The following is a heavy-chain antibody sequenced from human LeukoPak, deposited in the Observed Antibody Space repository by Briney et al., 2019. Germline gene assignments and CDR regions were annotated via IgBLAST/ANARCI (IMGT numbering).Heavy chain of an antibody. Sequence: ASVKVSCKASGGTFSSYAISWARQAPGQGLEWMGRIIPILGIANYTQKFQGRVTITADKSTSTAYMELSSLRSEDTAVYYCARDVGYCSSTSCYTNWFDPWGQGTLVTVSS. CDR1: GGTFSSYA. J-gene: IGHJ5*02. CDR2: IIPILGIA. V-gene: IGHV1-69*04. D-gene: IGHD2-2*01. CDR3: ARDVGYCSSTSCYTNWFDP.